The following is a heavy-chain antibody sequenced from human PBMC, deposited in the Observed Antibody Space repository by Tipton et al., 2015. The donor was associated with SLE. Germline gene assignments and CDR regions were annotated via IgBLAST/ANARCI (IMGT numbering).Heavy chain of an antibody. V-gene: IGHV3-74*01. Sequence: SLRLSCAASGFTFSSHWMHWVRQAAGEGLVWVSRINTDGSSKTYADSVKGRFTISRDNAKSTLYLQIDSLRAEDSAVYYCARRASDNYYYYMDVWGNGTTVVVSS. CDR2: INTDGSSK. CDR1: GFTFSSHW. CDR3: ARRASDNYYYYMDV. J-gene: IGHJ6*03.